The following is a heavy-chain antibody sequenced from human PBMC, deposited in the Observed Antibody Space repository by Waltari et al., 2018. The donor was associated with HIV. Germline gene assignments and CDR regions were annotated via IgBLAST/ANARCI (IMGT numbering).Heavy chain of an antibody. CDR1: GYPLTELS. Sequence: QVQLVQSGAEVKKPGASVKVSCKVSGYPLTELSMHWVRQAPGKGLEWMGGFDPENGETIYAEKFQGRVPMTEDTSTDTAYMELGSLRFEDTAVYYCAAFAGSGRGYWGQGTLVTVSS. J-gene: IGHJ4*02. CDR2: FDPENGET. CDR3: AAFAGSGRGY. D-gene: IGHD3-10*01. V-gene: IGHV1-24*01.